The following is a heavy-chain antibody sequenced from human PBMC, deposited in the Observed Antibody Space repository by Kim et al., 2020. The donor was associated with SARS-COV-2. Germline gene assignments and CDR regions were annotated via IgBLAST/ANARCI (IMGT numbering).Heavy chain of an antibody. D-gene: IGHD1-26*01. CDR2: ISDSGVST. J-gene: IGHJ4*02. Sequence: GGSLRLSCVASGFTFSSYAMSWVRQAPGKGLEWVSGISDSGVSTYSADSVRGRFTISRDNSKNTLYLQMNSLRAEDTALYYCAKRLRFSGSWNPLDYWGQGTLVTVSS. CDR1: GFTFSSYA. V-gene: IGHV3-23*01. CDR3: AKRLRFSGSWNPLDY.